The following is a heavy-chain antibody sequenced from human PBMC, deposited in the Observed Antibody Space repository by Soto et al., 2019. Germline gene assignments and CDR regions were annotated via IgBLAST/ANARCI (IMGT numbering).Heavy chain of an antibody. CDR1: GGTFSSYT. CDR3: ARGRRTGGLMITPKYYFAY. Sequence: ASVKVSCKASGGTFSSYTISWVRQAPGQGLEWMGRIIPILGIANYAQKFQGRVTITADKSTSTAYMELSSLRSEDTAVYYCARGRRTGGLMITPKYYFAYWGQGTLVTVSS. CDR2: IIPILGIA. D-gene: IGHD3-16*01. V-gene: IGHV1-69*02. J-gene: IGHJ4*02.